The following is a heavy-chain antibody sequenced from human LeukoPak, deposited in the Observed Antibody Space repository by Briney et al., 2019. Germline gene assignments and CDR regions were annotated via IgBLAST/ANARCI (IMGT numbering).Heavy chain of an antibody. CDR1: GGSISSSNYY. J-gene: IGHJ4*02. Sequence: PSETLSLTCAVSGGSISSSNYYWGWIRQPPGKGLEWIGRISYSGTTYYNPSLKSRVTISVDTSKNQFSLKLTSVTAADTAVYYCATVDRGWFAVGEYWGQGTLVTVYS. CDR3: ATVDRGWFAVGEY. D-gene: IGHD3-10*01. V-gene: IGHV4-39*01. CDR2: ISYSGTT.